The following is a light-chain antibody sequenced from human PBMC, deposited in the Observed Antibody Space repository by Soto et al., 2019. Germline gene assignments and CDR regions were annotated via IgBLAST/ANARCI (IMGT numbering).Light chain of an antibody. Sequence: QSVLTQPASVSGSPGQSITISCTGTSSSEIGAGYDVHWYQQLPGTAPKLLIYGNSDRPSGVPDRFSGSKSGTSASLAITGLQAEDEADYYCQSYDSSLSAYVFGTGTKVTVL. CDR3: QSYDSSLSAYV. CDR1: SSEIGAGYD. CDR2: GNS. V-gene: IGLV1-40*01. J-gene: IGLJ1*01.